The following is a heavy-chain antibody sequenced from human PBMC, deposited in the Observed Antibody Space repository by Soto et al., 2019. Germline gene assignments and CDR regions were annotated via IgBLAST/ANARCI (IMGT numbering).Heavy chain of an antibody. D-gene: IGHD2-2*01. CDR1: GGSFSGYY. CDR3: ARGRAASDIVVVPAAKGFDY. V-gene: IGHV4-34*01. J-gene: IGHJ4*02. CDR2: INHSGST. Sequence: PSETLSLTCAVYGGSFSGYYWSWIRQPPGKGLEWIGEINHSGSTNYNPSLKSRVTISVDTSKNQFSLKLSSVTAADTAVYYCARGRAASDIVVVPAAKGFDYWGQGTLVTVSS.